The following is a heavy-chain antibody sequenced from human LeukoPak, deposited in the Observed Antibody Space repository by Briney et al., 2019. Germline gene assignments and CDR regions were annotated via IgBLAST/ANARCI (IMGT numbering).Heavy chain of an antibody. Sequence: PGGSLRLSCAASGFTFSSYWMSWVRQAPGKGLEWVANIKQDGSEKYYGDSVKGRFTIFRDNAKNSLYLQMNSLRAEDTAVCYCARDLTVTTPFSVDYWGQGTLVTVSS. J-gene: IGHJ4*02. CDR1: GFTFSSYW. CDR2: IKQDGSEK. CDR3: ARDLTVTTPFSVDY. D-gene: IGHD4-17*01. V-gene: IGHV3-7*01.